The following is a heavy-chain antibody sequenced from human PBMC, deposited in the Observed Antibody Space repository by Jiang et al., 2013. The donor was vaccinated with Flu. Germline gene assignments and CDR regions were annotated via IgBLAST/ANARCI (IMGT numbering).Heavy chain of an antibody. CDR2: INPNSGGT. Sequence: TFTGYYMHWVRQAPGQGLEWMGRINPNSGGTNYAQKFQGRVTMTRDTSISTAYMELSRLRSDDTAVYYCARWRGVATIPSGGRGFDYWGQGTLVTVSS. D-gene: IGHD5-12*01. J-gene: IGHJ4*02. CDR3: ARWRGVATIPSGGRGFDY. CDR1: TFTGYY. V-gene: IGHV1-2*06.